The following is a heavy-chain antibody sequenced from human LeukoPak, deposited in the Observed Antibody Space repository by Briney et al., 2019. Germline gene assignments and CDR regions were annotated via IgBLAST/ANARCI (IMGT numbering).Heavy chain of an antibody. CDR2: IRSKTDGGTT. V-gene: IGHV3-15*01. J-gene: IGHJ4*02. D-gene: IGHD2-21*02. CDR1: GFPFSDSA. Sequence: GGSLRLSCAAAGFPFSDSAIHWVRQASGKGLEWVGRIRSKTDGGTTDYAAPVKGRFTISRDDSKNTLYLQMNSLKTEDTAVYYCTTESVVVTASGRKQPTDYWGQGTLVTVSS. CDR3: TTESVVVTASGRKQPTDY.